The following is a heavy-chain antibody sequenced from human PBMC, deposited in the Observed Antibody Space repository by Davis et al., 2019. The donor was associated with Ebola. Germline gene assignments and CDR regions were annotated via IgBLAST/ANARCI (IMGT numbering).Heavy chain of an antibody. V-gene: IGHV1-46*01. Sequence: ASVKVSCKASGYSITDHFMFWVRQAPGQGLEWMGVINPSGGYTSYVQKLQGRVTMTSDASTSTVYMELSSLRSEDTAVYFCSRGPYSNYPFAGSFDPWGQGTLVTGSS. CDR2: INPSGGYT. CDR3: SRGPYSNYPFAGSFDP. J-gene: IGHJ5*02. D-gene: IGHD4-11*01. CDR1: GYSITDHF.